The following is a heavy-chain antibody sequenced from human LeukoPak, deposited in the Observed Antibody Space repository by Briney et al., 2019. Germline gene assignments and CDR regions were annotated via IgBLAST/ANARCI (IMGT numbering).Heavy chain of an antibody. CDR1: GFTFSTYT. Sequence: GGSLRLSCVASGFTFSTYTFNWFGQAPAKGPDWLSYIRSGRLTIFYADSVKGRFTISRDNTKNAIYLDMTNLRAEDTAVYYCARDFDYGDYIDFWGQGTLVAVSS. CDR3: ARDFDYGDYIDF. V-gene: IGHV3-48*04. D-gene: IGHD4/OR15-4a*01. J-gene: IGHJ4*02. CDR2: IRSGRLTI.